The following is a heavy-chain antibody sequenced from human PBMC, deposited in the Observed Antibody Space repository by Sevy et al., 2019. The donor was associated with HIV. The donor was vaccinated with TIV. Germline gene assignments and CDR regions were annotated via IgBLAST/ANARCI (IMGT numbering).Heavy chain of an antibody. J-gene: IGHJ4*02. CDR3: AKLPSTVMFREKGY. CDR1: GFTFTNYA. D-gene: IGHD3-10*01. Sequence: GGSLRLSSVASGFTFTNYAMNWVRQAPGKGLEWVSGISDSGDTTHYAESVKGRFTISRDNSKNTVSLQMSSLRAEDTAIYYCAKLPSTVMFREKGYWGQGTRVTVSS. V-gene: IGHV3-23*01. CDR2: ISDSGDTT.